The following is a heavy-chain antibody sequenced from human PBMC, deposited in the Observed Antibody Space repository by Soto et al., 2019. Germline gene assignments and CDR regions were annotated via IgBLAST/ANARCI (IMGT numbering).Heavy chain of an antibody. J-gene: IGHJ4*02. CDR3: ARNVDTARAYYFDF. V-gene: IGHV4-59*01. CDR1: GGSISSYY. D-gene: IGHD5-18*01. Sequence: ETLSLTCTVSGGSISSYYRSWIRQPPGKGLEWIGYIYYSGSTNYNPSLKSRVTISVDTSKNQFSLKLTSVTAADTAVYYCARNVDTARAYYFDFWGQGTLVTVSS. CDR2: IYYSGST.